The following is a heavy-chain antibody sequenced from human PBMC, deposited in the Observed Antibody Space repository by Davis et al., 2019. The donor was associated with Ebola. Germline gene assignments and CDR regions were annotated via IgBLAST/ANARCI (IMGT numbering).Heavy chain of an antibody. J-gene: IGHJ4*02. Sequence: GESLKISCAASGFTFSSYGMHWVRQAPGKGLEWVAVISYDGSNKYYADSVKGRFTISRDNSKNTLYLQMNSLRAEDTAVYYCASGYCGSNSCYILDYWGQGTQVTVSS. D-gene: IGHD2-2*02. V-gene: IGHV3-30*03. CDR1: GFTFSSYG. CDR2: ISYDGSNK. CDR3: ASGYCGSNSCYILDY.